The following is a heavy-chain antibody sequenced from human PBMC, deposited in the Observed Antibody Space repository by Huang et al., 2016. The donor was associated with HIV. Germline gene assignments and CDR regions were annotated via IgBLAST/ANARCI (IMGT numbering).Heavy chain of an antibody. Sequence: QVQLHQWGAGLLKPSETLSLPCAVYGGSFRGPNWTWFRQTPGKGLEWIGEINHRGRTNYSPSLKRRVTISLDTSKNQFSLRLRSVTAADTAVYYCARGRGDARGFLGLDFWGQGTLVTVSS. CDR1: GGSFRGPN. J-gene: IGHJ4*02. CDR3: ARGRGDARGFLGLDF. CDR2: INHRGRT. D-gene: IGHD3-16*01. V-gene: IGHV4-34*01.